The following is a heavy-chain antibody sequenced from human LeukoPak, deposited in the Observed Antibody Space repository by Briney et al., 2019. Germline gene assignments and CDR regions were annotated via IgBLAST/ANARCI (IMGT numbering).Heavy chain of an antibody. J-gene: IGHJ5*02. CDR3: ARGPRAARLYNWFDP. CDR1: GFPFSAYA. D-gene: IGHD2-15*01. V-gene: IGHV3-21*01. CDR2: ISRSSSYM. Sequence: GGSLRLSCAASGFPFSAYAMNWVRQAPGKGLEWVSSISRSSSYMYYADSVKGRFTISRDNAKNSLYLQMNSLRAEDTAVYYCARGPRAARLYNWFDPWGQGTLVTVSS.